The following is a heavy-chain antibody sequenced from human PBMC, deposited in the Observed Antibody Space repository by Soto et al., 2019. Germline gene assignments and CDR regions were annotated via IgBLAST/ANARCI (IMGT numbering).Heavy chain of an antibody. CDR3: ARESTMIQLWLTLGWFDP. V-gene: IGHV1-3*01. J-gene: IGHJ5*02. Sequence: QVQLVQSGAEVKKPGASVKVSCKASGYTFTRYAMHWVRQAPGQRLEWMGWINAGNGDTKQSQKFQGRLTITRDTSARTSHMELNRLRSEDTAVYYWARESTMIQLWLTLGWFDPWGQGTLVTVSS. CDR1: GYTFTRYA. D-gene: IGHD5-18*01. CDR2: INAGNGDT.